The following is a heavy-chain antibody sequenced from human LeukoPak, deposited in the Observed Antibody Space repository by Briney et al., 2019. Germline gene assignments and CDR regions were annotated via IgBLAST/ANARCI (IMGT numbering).Heavy chain of an antibody. CDR1: GFTFNTYA. V-gene: IGHV3-23*01. J-gene: IGHJ4*02. Sequence: GGSLRLSCAASGFTFNTYAMSWVRQAPGKGLEWVSAISGSAGSTYYADSVKGRFTISRGNSKNILYLQIHSLRAEDTAVNYCAKGKGSSSSSIDWWGQGTLVTVSS. D-gene: IGHD2-15*01. CDR2: ISGSAGST. CDR3: AKGKGSSSSSIDW.